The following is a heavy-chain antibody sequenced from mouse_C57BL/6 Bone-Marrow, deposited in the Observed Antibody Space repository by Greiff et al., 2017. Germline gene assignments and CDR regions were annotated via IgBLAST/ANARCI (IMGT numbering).Heavy chain of an antibody. V-gene: IGHV1-81*01. Sequence: VKLQESGAELARPGASVKLSCKASGYTFTSYGISWVKQRTGQGLEWIGEIYPRSGNTYYNEKFKGKATLTADKSSSTAYMELRRLTSEDSAVYFCARLLRYFDYWGQGTTLTVSS. D-gene: IGHD1-1*01. CDR3: ARLLRYFDY. J-gene: IGHJ2*01. CDR2: IYPRSGNT. CDR1: GYTFTSYG.